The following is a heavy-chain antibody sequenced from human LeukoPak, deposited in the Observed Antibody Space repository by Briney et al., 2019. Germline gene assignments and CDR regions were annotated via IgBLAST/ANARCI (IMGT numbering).Heavy chain of an antibody. CDR2: ISSNGGST. V-gene: IGHV3-64D*09. CDR1: GFTFSSYA. D-gene: IGHD1-26*01. CDR3: VKVGKWEPRSSYFDY. J-gene: IGHJ4*02. Sequence: GGSLRLSCSASGFTFSSYAMHWVRQAPGKGLEYVSAISSNGGSTYYADSVKGRFTISRDNSKNTLYLQMSSLRAEDTAVYYCVKVGKWEPRSSYFDYWGQGTLVTVSS.